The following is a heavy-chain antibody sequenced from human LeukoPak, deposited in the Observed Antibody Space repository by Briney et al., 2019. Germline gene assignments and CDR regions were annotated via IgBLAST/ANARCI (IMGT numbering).Heavy chain of an antibody. Sequence: SVKASCKASGGTFSSYAISWVRQAPGQGLEWMGGIIPIFGTANYAQKFQGRVTITTDESTSTAYMELSSLRSEDTAVYYCASVESKALAYWGQGTLVTVSS. CDR1: GGTFSSYA. CDR2: IIPIFGTA. V-gene: IGHV1-69*05. CDR3: ASVESKALAY. D-gene: IGHD2/OR15-2a*01. J-gene: IGHJ4*02.